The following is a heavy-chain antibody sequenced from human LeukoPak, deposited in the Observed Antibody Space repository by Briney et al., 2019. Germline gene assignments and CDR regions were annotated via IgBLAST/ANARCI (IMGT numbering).Heavy chain of an antibody. Sequence: PGGSLRLSCVASGFTFSSYAMNWVRQAPGKGLEWVSVIYSGGTTYYADSVKGRFTISRDNSKNTLYLQMNSLRAEDTAVYYCASTSVYYYGSGSYLGYWGQGTLVTVSS. CDR3: ASTSVYYYGSGSYLGY. D-gene: IGHD3-10*01. V-gene: IGHV3-53*01. J-gene: IGHJ4*02. CDR2: IYSGGTT. CDR1: GFTFSSYA.